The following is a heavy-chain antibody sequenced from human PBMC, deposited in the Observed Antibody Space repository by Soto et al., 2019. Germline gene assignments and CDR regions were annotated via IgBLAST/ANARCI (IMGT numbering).Heavy chain of an antibody. Sequence: GGSLRLSCAASGFTFNSYAMHWVRQAPGKGLEWVAIISYDGSIKYYADSVKGRFTISRDNSKNTLYLQMSSLRIEDTAVYYCARRYYDSSGYHSGYYYGMDVWGQGTTVTVS. CDR3: ARRYYDSSGYHSGYYYGMDV. CDR1: GFTFNSYA. CDR2: ISYDGSIK. V-gene: IGHV3-30-3*01. J-gene: IGHJ6*02. D-gene: IGHD3-22*01.